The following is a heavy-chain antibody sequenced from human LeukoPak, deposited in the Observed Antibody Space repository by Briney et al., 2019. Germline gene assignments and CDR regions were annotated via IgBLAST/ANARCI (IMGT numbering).Heavy chain of an antibody. CDR2: INAYNGNK. CDR3: ANRGQQLYDY. V-gene: IGHV1-18*01. D-gene: IGHD2-8*01. J-gene: IGHJ4*02. CDR1: DYTFSSDG. Sequence: ASVKVSCKTSDYTFSSDGFTWVRQAPGKGLEWVGWINAYNGNKNYAPKFQGRVTLTTNTSTNTAYMDLRSLRSDDTAIYYCANRGQQLYDYWGQGTLVTVSS.